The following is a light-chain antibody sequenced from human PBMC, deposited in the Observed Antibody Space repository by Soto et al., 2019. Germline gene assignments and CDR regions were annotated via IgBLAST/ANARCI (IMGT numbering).Light chain of an antibody. V-gene: IGKV3-20*01. Sequence: EIVLTQSPGTLSLSPGERATLSCRTSQSVSSSNLAWYQQKPGQAPRLLIYGASSRATGIPDRFSGSGSGTDFTLTISRLEPGDFAVYYCQQYGSSPQTFGQGTKVDIK. CDR2: GAS. J-gene: IGKJ1*01. CDR3: QQYGSSPQT. CDR1: QSVSSSN.